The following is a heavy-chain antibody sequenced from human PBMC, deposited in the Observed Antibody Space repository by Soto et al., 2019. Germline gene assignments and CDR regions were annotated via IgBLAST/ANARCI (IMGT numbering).Heavy chain of an antibody. CDR1: GGSFSGYY. J-gene: IGHJ3*02. CDR2: INHSGST. D-gene: IGHD6-13*01. CDR3: ARMRVDAFDI. V-gene: IGHV4-34*01. Sequence: QVQLQQWGAGLLKPSETLSLTCAVYGGSFSGYYWSWIRQPPGKGLEWIGEINHSGSTNYNPSLKSRVTISVDTSKYQFSLKLSSVTAADTAVYYCARMRVDAFDIWGQGTMVTVSS.